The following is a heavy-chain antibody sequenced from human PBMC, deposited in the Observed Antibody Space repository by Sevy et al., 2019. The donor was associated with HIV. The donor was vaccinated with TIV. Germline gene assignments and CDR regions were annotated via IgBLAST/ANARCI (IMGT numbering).Heavy chain of an antibody. V-gene: IGHV4-39*01. CDR1: GGSISSSYY. J-gene: IGHJ6*02. CDR3: SKLETVYYYGMDV. CDR2: IYYTGST. Sequence: SETLSLTCNVSGGSISSSYYWGWIRQPPGKGLEWIGSIYYTGSTYHKTSLKSRITVTVDRSKNQLSLRLTTVTAADTAVYYCSKLETVYYYGMDVWGQGIMVTVSS. D-gene: IGHD1-1*01.